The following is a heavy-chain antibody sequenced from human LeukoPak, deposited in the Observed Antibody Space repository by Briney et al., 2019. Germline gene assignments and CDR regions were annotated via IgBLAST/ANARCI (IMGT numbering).Heavy chain of an antibody. CDR1: GFTFSTSA. Sequence: GGSLRLSCAASGFTFSTSAMTWVRQAPGKGLEWVSGISGSGATDYADSVKGRFTISRDNSKNTLYLQINSLRAKDTAVYYCAKDLNWGGRWGQGTLVTVSS. CDR3: AKDLNWGGR. J-gene: IGHJ4*02. D-gene: IGHD7-27*01. V-gene: IGHV3-23*01. CDR2: ISGSGAT.